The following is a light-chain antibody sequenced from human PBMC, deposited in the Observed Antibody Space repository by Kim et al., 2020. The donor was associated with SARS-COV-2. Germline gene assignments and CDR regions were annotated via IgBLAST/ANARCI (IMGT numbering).Light chain of an antibody. V-gene: IGLV3-19*01. Sequence: SSELTQDPAVSVALGQTVRITCQGDSLRSYYATWYQQKTGQAPILVIYGKNNRPSGIPDRFSGSSSGNTASLTITGTQAGDEADSYCNSRDSNDNVVFGG. CDR2: GKN. J-gene: IGLJ2*01. CDR1: SLRSYY. CDR3: NSRDSNDNVV.